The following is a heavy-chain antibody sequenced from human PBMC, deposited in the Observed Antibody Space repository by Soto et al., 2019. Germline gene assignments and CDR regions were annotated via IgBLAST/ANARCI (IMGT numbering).Heavy chain of an antibody. Sequence: EVQLVESGGDLVQPGGSLRLSCAASGFTFTNAWMNWVRQAPGKGLEWVGRIKSKTDGGTTDYAAPVKGRLTTSRDDSISVLYLQMRSLKTEDTAVYYCTTDRVHCRNGVCYTGLYGHDAFDLWGQGTMVTVSS. CDR1: GFTFTNAW. J-gene: IGHJ3*01. D-gene: IGHD2-8*01. CDR3: TTDRVHCRNGVCYTGLYGHDAFDL. V-gene: IGHV3-15*07. CDR2: IKSKTDGGTT.